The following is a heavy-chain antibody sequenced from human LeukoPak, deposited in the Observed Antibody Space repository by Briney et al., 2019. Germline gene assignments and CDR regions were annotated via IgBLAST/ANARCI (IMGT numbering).Heavy chain of an antibody. CDR1: GGTFSSYT. V-gene: IGHV1-69*13. CDR3: ARWVGAKANYFDY. J-gene: IGHJ4*02. Sequence: SVKVSCKASGGTFSSYTINWVRQAPGQGLEWMGGIIPILGTDHCAQNFQGRVTITADESTNTAYMELSSLTSEDTAVYYCARWVGAKANYFDYWGQGTLVTVSS. D-gene: IGHD1-26*01. CDR2: IIPILGTD.